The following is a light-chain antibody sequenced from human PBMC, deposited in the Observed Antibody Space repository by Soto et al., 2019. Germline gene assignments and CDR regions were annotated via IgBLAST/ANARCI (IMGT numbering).Light chain of an antibody. Sequence: DIQMTQSPSTLSASVGDRVTITCRASQSISTWLAWYQQKPGKAPKLLIYDASSLESGVPSRFSGSGSGTEFTLTISSLQPEDFVVYYCQQYGSSPRTFGQGTKVDIK. CDR1: QSISTW. CDR2: DAS. V-gene: IGKV1-5*01. CDR3: QQYGSSPRT. J-gene: IGKJ1*01.